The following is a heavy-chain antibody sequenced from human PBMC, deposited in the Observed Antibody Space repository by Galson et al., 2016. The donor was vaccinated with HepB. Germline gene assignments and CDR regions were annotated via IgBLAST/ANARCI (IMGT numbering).Heavy chain of an antibody. CDR1: GFTFISYD. CDR3: AGYGFPDAAYGMDV. D-gene: IGHD4-17*01. Sequence: SLRLSCAASGFTFISYDMHWVRQAPGKGLEWVAGISYDVRNKYYADSVKGRFPISRDNSKNTLYLQMNSLRAEDTAVYYCAGYGFPDAAYGMDVWGQGTTVTVSS. J-gene: IGHJ6*02. V-gene: IGHV3-30*04. CDR2: ISYDVRNK.